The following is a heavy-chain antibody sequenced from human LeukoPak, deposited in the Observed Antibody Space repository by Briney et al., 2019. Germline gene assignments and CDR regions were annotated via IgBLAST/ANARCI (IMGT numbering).Heavy chain of an antibody. CDR1: GFTFTNYW. D-gene: IGHD3-22*01. CDR2: TKQDETEK. J-gene: IGHJ4*02. V-gene: IGHV3-7*04. Sequence: GGSLRLSCAASGFTFTNYWMSWVLQAPGKGLEWVANTKQDETEKHYADSVKGRFTISRDNAQNSLYLQMNSLRAEDTAVYFCARNRQWLLADYWGQGTVVTVSS. CDR3: ARNRQWLLADY.